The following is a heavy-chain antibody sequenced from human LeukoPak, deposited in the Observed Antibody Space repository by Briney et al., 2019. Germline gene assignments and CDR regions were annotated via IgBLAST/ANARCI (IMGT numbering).Heavy chain of an antibody. D-gene: IGHD1-1*01. Sequence: ASVKVSCKASGYTFTGYYMHWVRQAPGQGLEWMGWINPNSGGTNYAQKFQGRVTMTRDTSISTAYMELSRLRSDDTAVYYCARDGSNGYYYYYYMDVWGKGTTVTVSS. J-gene: IGHJ6*03. CDR3: ARDGSNGYYYYYYMDV. CDR1: GYTFTGYY. CDR2: INPNSGGT. V-gene: IGHV1-2*02.